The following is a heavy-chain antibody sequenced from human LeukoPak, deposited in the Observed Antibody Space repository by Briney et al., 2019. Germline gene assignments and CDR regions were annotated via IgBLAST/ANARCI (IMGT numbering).Heavy chain of an antibody. D-gene: IGHD3-10*01. CDR3: ARDRLVRGIITDDAFDI. J-gene: IGHJ3*02. CDR1: GFIFSTYG. V-gene: IGHV3-23*01. Sequence: GGSLRLSCADSGFIFSTYGMSWVRQAPGKGLEWVSAISGSGGSTYYADSVKGRFTISRDNSKNTLYLQMNSLRAEDTAVYYCARDRLVRGIITDDAFDIWGQGTMVTVSS. CDR2: ISGSGGST.